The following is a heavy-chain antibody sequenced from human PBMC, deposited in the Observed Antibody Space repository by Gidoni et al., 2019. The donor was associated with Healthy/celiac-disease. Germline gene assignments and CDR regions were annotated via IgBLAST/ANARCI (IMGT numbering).Heavy chain of an antibody. CDR3: AKGLRSPQATISYYYGMDV. CDR2: IIPILGIA. Sequence: QVQLVQTGAEVKKPGSSVKVSCKASGGTFSSYAISWVRQAPGQGLEWMGRIIPILGIANYAQKFQGRVTITADKSTSTAYMELSSLRSEDTAVYYCAKGLRSPQATISYYYGMDVWGQGTTVTVSS. CDR1: GGTFSSYA. V-gene: IGHV1-69*04. D-gene: IGHD1-26*01. J-gene: IGHJ6*02.